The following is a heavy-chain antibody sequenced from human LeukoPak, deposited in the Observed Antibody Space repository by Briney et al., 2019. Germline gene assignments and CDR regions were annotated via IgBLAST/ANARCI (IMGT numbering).Heavy chain of an antibody. D-gene: IGHD3-22*01. CDR1: GFTFDDYA. J-gene: IGHJ3*02. Sequence: PGRSLRLSCAASGFTFDDYAMHWVRQAPGKGLEWVSGISWNSGSIGYADSVKGRFTISRDNSKNTLYLQMNSLRAEDTAVYYCAKEGYYDSSAYYYVDGAFDIWGQGTMVTVSS. CDR2: ISWNSGSI. CDR3: AKEGYYDSSAYYYVDGAFDI. V-gene: IGHV3-9*01.